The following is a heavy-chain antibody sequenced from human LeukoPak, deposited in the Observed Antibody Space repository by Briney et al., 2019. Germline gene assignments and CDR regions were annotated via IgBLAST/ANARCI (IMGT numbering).Heavy chain of an antibody. Sequence: SETLSLTCAVSGGSISSSNRWCWVRPPRGRRLEWTGVIYHSGSTNYTQSLKSRVTISVDKSKNQFSLKLSSVTAADTAVYYCARRGSGWYFPSDYWARETRVTVSS. D-gene: IGHD6-19*01. V-gene: IGHV4-4*02. J-gene: IGHJ4*02. CDR3: ARRGSGWYFPSDY. CDR1: GGSISSSNR. CDR2: IYHSGST.